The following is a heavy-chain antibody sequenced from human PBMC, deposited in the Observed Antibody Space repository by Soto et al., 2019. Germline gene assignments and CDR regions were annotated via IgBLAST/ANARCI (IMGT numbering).Heavy chain of an antibody. CDR3: AKDRGLDYDFWSGYRDAFDI. Sequence: GGSLRLSCAASGFTFSSYGMHWVRQAPGKGLEWVAVISYDGSNKYYADSVKGRFTISRDNSKNTLYLQMNSLRAEDTAVYYCAKDRGLDYDFWSGYRDAFDIWGQGTMVTVSS. D-gene: IGHD3-3*01. J-gene: IGHJ3*02. CDR1: GFTFSSYG. V-gene: IGHV3-30*18. CDR2: ISYDGSNK.